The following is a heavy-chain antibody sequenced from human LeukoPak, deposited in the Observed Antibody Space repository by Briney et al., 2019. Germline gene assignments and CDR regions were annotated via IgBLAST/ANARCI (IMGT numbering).Heavy chain of an antibody. CDR1: GGSIDTYY. V-gene: IGHV4-4*07. J-gene: IGHJ4*02. CDR2: MYISET. CDR3: ARHFPHSGYDFIGY. Sequence: SETLSLTCTVSGGSIDTYYWSWIRQPAGKGLEWIGRMYISETIYNPSLKSRVTMSLDTSKNQFSLKLSSVTAADTAVYYCARHFPHSGYDFIGYWGQGTLVTVSS. D-gene: IGHD5-12*01.